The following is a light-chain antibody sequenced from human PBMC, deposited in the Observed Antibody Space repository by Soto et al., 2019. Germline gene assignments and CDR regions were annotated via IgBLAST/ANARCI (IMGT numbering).Light chain of an antibody. Sequence: IQLTQSPSSLSASVGDRVTITCRASQAISSYLAWYQQKPGRAPNLLIYGASTLQSGVPSRFSGSGSGTDFTLTISSLQPADFATYYCQQLNSYPRTFGQVTKVEIK. CDR3: QQLNSYPRT. CDR2: GAS. CDR1: QAISSY. V-gene: IGKV1-9*01. J-gene: IGKJ1*01.